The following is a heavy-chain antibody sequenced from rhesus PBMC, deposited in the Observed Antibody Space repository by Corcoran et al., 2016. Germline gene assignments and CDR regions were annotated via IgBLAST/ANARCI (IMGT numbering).Heavy chain of an antibody. D-gene: IGHD5-12*01. CDR2: VYGGSGST. CDR3: ARGPSFDY. Sequence: QVQLQESGPGLVKPSETLSLTCAVSGGSISSSNWWSWIRQSLGKGLDWIGYVYGGSGSTSYNPSLKSRVTISTDTSKNQFYLKLSAVTAADTALYYCARGPSFDYWGQGVLVTVSS. J-gene: IGHJ4*01. CDR1: GGSISSSNW. V-gene: IGHV4S7*01.